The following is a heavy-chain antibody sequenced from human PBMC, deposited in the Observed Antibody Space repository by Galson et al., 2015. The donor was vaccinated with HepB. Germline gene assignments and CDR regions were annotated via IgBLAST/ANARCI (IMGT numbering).Heavy chain of an antibody. D-gene: IGHD3-22*01. CDR3: ARDGGPYYDSSGSLHH. V-gene: IGHV1-18*01. CDR2: ISAYNGKT. Sequence: SVKVSCKASGYTFSSYGISWVRQAPGQGLEWMGWISAYNGKTNSAQKFQGRVTMTTDTSTSTTYMELRSLRSDDTAVYYCARDGGPYYDSSGSLHHWGQGTLVTVSS. CDR1: GYTFSSYG. J-gene: IGHJ1*01.